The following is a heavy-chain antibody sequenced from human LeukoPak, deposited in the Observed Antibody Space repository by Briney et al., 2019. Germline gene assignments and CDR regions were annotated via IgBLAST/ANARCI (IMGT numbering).Heavy chain of an antibody. V-gene: IGHV3-30-3*01. Sequence: PGKSLRLPCAASGFTFGSYAMHWVRQAPGRGLEWVAGISYDGTNKYYADSVKGRFTISRDNSKSTLYLEMNSLRVEDTAVYYCARDVVRGLNWFDPWGQGVLVTVSS. CDR1: GFTFGSYA. J-gene: IGHJ5*02. D-gene: IGHD3-10*01. CDR3: ARDVVRGLNWFDP. CDR2: ISYDGTNK.